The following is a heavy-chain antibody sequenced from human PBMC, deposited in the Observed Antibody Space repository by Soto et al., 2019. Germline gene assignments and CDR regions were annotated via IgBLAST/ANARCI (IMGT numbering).Heavy chain of an antibody. V-gene: IGHV2-5*01. J-gene: IGHJ4*02. CDR1: GFSLSTSGVG. D-gene: IGHD3-3*01. Sequence: QITWKESGPTLVKPTQTLTLTCTFSGFSLSTSGVGVGWIRQPPGKALEWLALIYWNDDKRYSPSLKSRLTITKDTSKNQVVLTMTNMDPVDTATYYCAHRRRSEGGGMYYDFWSGYLNDYWGQGTLVTVSS. CDR3: AHRRRSEGGGMYYDFWSGYLNDY. CDR2: IYWNDDK.